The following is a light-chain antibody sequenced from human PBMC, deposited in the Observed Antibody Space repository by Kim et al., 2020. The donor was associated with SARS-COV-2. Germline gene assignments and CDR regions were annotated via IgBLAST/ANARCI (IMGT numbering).Light chain of an antibody. J-gene: IGKJ1*01. V-gene: IGKV1-39*01. Sequence: ASIGDRVTITCPANQNITPYLKWYQQNPGHAPALLIYATTSLQSGIPSRFSVSRSGANVTLNVSSLQPEDFATYYCQQSYSTTLTFGPRTNVYI. CDR1: QNITPY. CDR3: QQSYSTTLT. CDR2: ATT.